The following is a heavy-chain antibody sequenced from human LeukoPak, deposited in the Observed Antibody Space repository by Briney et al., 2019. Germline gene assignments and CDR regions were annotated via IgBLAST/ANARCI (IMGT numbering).Heavy chain of an antibody. CDR3: AKDPGVVPAHYFDY. CDR1: GFTVSSNY. CDR2: TGSTGVST. D-gene: IGHD2-2*01. Sequence: PGGSLRLSCAASGFTVSSNYMSWVRQAPGKGLEWVSGTGSTGVSTFYADSVKGRFTVSRDNSKNTLSLQMNSLRAEDTAVYYCAKDPGVVPAHYFDYWGQGTLVTVSS. J-gene: IGHJ4*02. V-gene: IGHV3-53*01.